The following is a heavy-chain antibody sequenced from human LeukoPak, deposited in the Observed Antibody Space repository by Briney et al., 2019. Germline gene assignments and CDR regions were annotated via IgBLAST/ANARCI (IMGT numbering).Heavy chain of an antibody. J-gene: IGHJ4*02. V-gene: IGHV3-64*01. CDR3: AREPGNYGYDY. CDR2: ISSNGGST. Sequence: GGSLRLSCAASGFTFSSYAMHWVRQAPGKGLEYVSAISSNGGSTYYANSVKGRFTISRDNSKNTLYLQMGSLRAEDMAVYYCAREPGNYGYDYWGQGTLVTVSS. CDR1: GFTFSSYA. D-gene: IGHD1-7*01.